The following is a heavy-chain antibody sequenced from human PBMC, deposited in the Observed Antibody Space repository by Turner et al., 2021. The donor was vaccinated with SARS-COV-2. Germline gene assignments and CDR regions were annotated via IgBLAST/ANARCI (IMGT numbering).Heavy chain of an antibody. J-gene: IGHJ4*02. CDR1: GYTFTSYG. CDR3: ARDRPSAATFLNFDY. Sequence: QVQLVQSGAEVKKPGASVKVSCKASGYTFTSYGISWVRQAPGQGLECMGWISAYNGNTNYAQQLQGRVTMTTDTPTSTAYMELRSLRSDDTAVDYCARDRPSAATFLNFDYWGQGTLVTVSS. D-gene: IGHD2-2*01. V-gene: IGHV1-18*04. CDR2: ISAYNGNT.